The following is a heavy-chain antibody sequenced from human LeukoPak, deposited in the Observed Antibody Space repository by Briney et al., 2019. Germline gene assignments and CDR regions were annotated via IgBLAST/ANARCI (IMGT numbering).Heavy chain of an antibody. J-gene: IGHJ4*02. V-gene: IGHV1-46*01. Sequence: ASVKVSCKASGYTFTSYYMHWVRQAPGQGLEWMGIINPTGGSTNYAQKFQGRVTMTRDTSTSTVYMELSSLRSEDTAVYYCARTYSSGWYYFDYWGQGTLVTVS. CDR3: ARTYSSGWYYFDY. D-gene: IGHD6-19*01. CDR1: GYTFTSYY. CDR2: INPTGGST.